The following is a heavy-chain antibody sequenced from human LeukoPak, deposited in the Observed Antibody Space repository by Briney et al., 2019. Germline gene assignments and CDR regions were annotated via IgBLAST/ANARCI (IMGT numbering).Heavy chain of an antibody. CDR3: ARGTDGRLSYYPRYYHYYMDV. V-gene: IGHV4-34*01. CDR1: GGSFSGYY. J-gene: IGHJ6*03. D-gene: IGHD3-10*01. CDR2: INHSGST. Sequence: SETLSLTCAVYGGSFSGYYWSWIRQPPGKGLEWIGEINHSGSTNYNPSLKSRVTISVDTSKNQFSLKLSSVTAADTAVYYCARGTDGRLSYYPRYYHYYMDVWGKGTTVTVSS.